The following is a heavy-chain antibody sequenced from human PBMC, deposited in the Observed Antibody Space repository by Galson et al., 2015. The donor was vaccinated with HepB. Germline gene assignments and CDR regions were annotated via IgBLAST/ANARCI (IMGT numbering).Heavy chain of an antibody. CDR3: AKSIAVAGTDYYYYYGMDV. J-gene: IGHJ6*02. Sequence: SLRLSCAASGFTFSDYYMSWIRQAPGKGLEWVSYISSSSSYTNYADSVKGRFTISRDNAKNSLYLQMNSLRAEDTAVYYCAKSIAVAGTDYYYYYGMDVWGQGTTVTVSS. D-gene: IGHD6-19*01. V-gene: IGHV3-11*03. CDR1: GFTFSDYY. CDR2: ISSSSSYT.